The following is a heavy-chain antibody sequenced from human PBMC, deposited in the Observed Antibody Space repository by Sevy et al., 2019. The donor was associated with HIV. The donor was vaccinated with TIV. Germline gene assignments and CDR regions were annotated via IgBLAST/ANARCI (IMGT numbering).Heavy chain of an antibody. D-gene: IGHD6-13*01. CDR2: IIPIFGTA. J-gene: IGHJ5*02. CDR3: ARERGQQLVLGSGWFDP. Sequence: ASVKVSCKASGGTFSSYAISWVRQAPGQGLEWMGGIIPIFGTANYAQKFQGRVTITADESTSTAYMELSTLRSEDTAVYYCARERGQQLVLGSGWFDPWGQGTLVTVSS. CDR1: GGTFSSYA. V-gene: IGHV1-69*13.